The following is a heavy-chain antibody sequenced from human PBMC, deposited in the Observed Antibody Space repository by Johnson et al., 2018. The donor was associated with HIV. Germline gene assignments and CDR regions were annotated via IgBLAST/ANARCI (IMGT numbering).Heavy chain of an antibody. V-gene: IGHV3-9*01. CDR1: GFNFDNYA. CDR3: ARGKGAAAGLDAFDI. J-gene: IGHJ3*02. Sequence: VQLVESGGGLVQPGRSLRLSCAASGFNFDNYAMHWVRQAPGKGLEWVSGISWNSANIGHADSVKGRFTISRDNAKSSLYLQMNSLRPEDTALYYCARGKGAAAGLDAFDIWGQGSMVTFSS. CDR2: ISWNSANI. D-gene: IGHD6-13*01.